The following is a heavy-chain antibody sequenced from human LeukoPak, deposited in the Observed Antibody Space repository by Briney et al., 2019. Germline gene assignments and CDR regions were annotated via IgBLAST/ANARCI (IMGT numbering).Heavy chain of an antibody. Sequence: GGSLRLSCAASGFTFSSYAMHWVRQAPGKGLEWVAIISYDGSKKNYADSVKGRFTISRDNSKNTLYLQMSSLRAEDTAVYYCARDATLRLGEVSLDYWGQGILVTVSS. J-gene: IGHJ4*02. CDR1: GFTFSSYA. D-gene: IGHD3-10*01. V-gene: IGHV3-30*04. CDR3: ARDATLRLGEVSLDY. CDR2: ISYDGSKK.